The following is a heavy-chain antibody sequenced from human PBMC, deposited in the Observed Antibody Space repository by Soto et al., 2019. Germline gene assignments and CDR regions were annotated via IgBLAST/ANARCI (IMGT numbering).Heavy chain of an antibody. CDR2: FDPEDGET. Sequence: ASVKVSCKVSGYTLTELSMHWVRQAPGKGLEWMGGFDPEDGETIYAQKFQGRVTMTEDTSTDTAYMELSSLRSEDTAVYYCATVNCISTSCSMYYYYGMDVWGQGTTVTVSS. V-gene: IGHV1-24*01. D-gene: IGHD2-2*01. J-gene: IGHJ6*02. CDR3: ATVNCISTSCSMYYYYGMDV. CDR1: GYTLTELS.